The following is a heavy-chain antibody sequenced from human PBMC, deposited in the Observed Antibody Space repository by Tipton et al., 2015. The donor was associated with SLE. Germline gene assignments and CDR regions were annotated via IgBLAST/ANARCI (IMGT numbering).Heavy chain of an antibody. CDR3: VRDGDRSSWPLDH. CDR2: IYYTGNT. CDR1: GGSMSYHY. Sequence: TLSLTCSVSGGSMSYHYWSWIRQPPGKGLEWIGYIYYTGNTNYNPSLKSRVTMSVDTSKSQFSLKLTFVSAADTAIYYCVRDGDRSSWPLDHWGQGTLVTVSS. V-gene: IGHV4-59*11. J-gene: IGHJ4*02. D-gene: IGHD2-2*03.